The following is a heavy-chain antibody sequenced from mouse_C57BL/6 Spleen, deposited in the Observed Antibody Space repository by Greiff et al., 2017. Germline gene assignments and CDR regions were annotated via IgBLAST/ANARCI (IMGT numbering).Heavy chain of an antibody. V-gene: IGHV14-4*01. D-gene: IGHD2-3*01. J-gene: IGHJ3*01. CDR3: IGYSWFAY. CDR2: IDPENGDT. CDR1: GFNIKDDY. Sequence: QLQQSGAELVRPGASVKLSCTASGFNIKDDYMHWVKQRPEQGLEWIGWIDPENGDTEYASKFQGKATITAETSSNTAYLQLSSLTSEDTAVYYCIGYSWFAYWGQGTLVTVSA.